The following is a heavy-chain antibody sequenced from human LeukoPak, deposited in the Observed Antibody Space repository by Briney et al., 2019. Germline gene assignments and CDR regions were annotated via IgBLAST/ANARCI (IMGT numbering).Heavy chain of an antibody. CDR2: IYPGDSDT. Sequence: GESLKISCKGSGYSFTSYWIGSVRQMPGKGLEWMGIIYPGDSDTRYSPSFQGQVTISADKSISTAYLQWSSLKASDTAMYYCARGNDFWSGYRRYYFDYWGQGTLVTVSS. J-gene: IGHJ4*02. CDR3: ARGNDFWSGYRRYYFDY. D-gene: IGHD3-3*01. V-gene: IGHV5-51*01. CDR1: GYSFTSYW.